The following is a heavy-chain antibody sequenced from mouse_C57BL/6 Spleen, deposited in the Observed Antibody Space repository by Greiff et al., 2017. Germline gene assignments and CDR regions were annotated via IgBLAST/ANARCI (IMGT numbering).Heavy chain of an antibody. D-gene: IGHD2-1*01. CDR2: IYPRSGNT. CDR1: GYTFTSYG. Sequence: VQLQESGAELARPGASVKLSCKASGYTFTSYGISWVKQRPGQGLEWIGEIYPRSGNTYYNEKFKGKATLTADKSSSTAYMELRSLTSEDSAVYFCARAGGNEAMDYWGQGTSVTVSS. J-gene: IGHJ4*01. CDR3: ARAGGNEAMDY. V-gene: IGHV1-81*01.